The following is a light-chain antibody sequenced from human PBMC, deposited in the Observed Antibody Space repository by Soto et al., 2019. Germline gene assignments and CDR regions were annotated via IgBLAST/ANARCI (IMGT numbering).Light chain of an antibody. V-gene: IGKV1-33*01. J-gene: IGKJ3*01. CDR1: QDISNY. CDR3: QHYDNLPFT. CDR2: DAS. Sequence: DIQMTQSPSSLSASVGDRVTITCQASQDISNYLNWYQQKPGKAPKLLIYDASNLETGVPSRFSGSGSGTDFTFTISSLQPEDVATYYCQHYDNLPFTFGPGTKSGYQT.